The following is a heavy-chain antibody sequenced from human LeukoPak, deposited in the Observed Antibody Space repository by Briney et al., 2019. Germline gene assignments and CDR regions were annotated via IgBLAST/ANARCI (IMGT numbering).Heavy chain of an antibody. CDR2: IWSDGSDK. Sequence: PGGSLRLSCAASGFTFSSYVMHWVRQAPGKGLEWVAIIWSDGSDKYYADSVKGRFTISRDNSKNTLYLQMNSLRAEDTAVYYCARRGSGSYHFDYWGQGTLVAVSS. CDR3: ARRGSGSYHFDY. V-gene: IGHV3-33*01. J-gene: IGHJ4*02. D-gene: IGHD1-26*01. CDR1: GFTFSSYV.